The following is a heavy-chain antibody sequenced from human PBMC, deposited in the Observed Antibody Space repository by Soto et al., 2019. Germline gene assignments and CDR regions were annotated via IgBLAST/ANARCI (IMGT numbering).Heavy chain of an antibody. CDR2: IYYSGST. CDR3: ARGSYYYDSSAYSPGGYFDL. J-gene: IGHJ2*01. D-gene: IGHD3-22*01. CDR1: GGSVSSGSYY. V-gene: IGHV4-61*01. Sequence: QVQLQESGPGLVKPSETLSLTCTVSGGSVSSGSYYWSWIRQPPGKGLEWIGYIYYSGSTNYNPSLKSRGTISVDTSKNQFSLKLSSVTAADTAVYYCARGSYYYDSSAYSPGGYFDLWGRGTLVTVSS.